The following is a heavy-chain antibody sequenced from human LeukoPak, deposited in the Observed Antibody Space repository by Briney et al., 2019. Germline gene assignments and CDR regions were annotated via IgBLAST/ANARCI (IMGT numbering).Heavy chain of an antibody. D-gene: IGHD3-16*01. CDR3: AKGRGIFTYYFDY. CDR2: ISGSGGST. V-gene: IGHV3-23*01. Sequence: GGSLRLSCAASGFTFSSYAMSWVRQAPGKGLEWVSAISGSGGSTYYADSAKGRFTISRDNSKNTLYLQMNSLRAEDTAVYYCAKGRGIFTYYFDYWGQGTLVTVSS. J-gene: IGHJ4*02. CDR1: GFTFSSYA.